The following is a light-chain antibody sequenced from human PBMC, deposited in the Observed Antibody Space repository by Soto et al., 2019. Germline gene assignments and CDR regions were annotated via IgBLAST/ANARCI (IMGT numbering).Light chain of an antibody. CDR2: AAS. CDR3: QHVKSYVPIT. V-gene: IGKV1-9*01. CDR1: QGIDNF. J-gene: IGKJ5*01. Sequence: DSQLTQSPSFLSAFVGDRVTITCRASQGIDNFLAWYQQKPGKVPKLLIYAASTLQSGVPPRFRGSGSGTVFTLTISSLQPEDFATYYCQHVKSYVPITFGQGTRLEIK.